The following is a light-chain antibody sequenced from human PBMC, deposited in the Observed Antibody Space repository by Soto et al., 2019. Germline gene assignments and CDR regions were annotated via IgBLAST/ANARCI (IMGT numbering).Light chain of an antibody. Sequence: EIVVTQSPGTLSLSPGERATLACRASQSVSSIYLAWYQQKPGQAPRLLIYVASSRATGIPDRFSGSGSGTDFTLTISRLEPEDFAVYSCQQYGSSPLTFGGGTKVELK. CDR2: VAS. CDR1: QSVSSIY. V-gene: IGKV3-20*01. J-gene: IGKJ4*01. CDR3: QQYGSSPLT.